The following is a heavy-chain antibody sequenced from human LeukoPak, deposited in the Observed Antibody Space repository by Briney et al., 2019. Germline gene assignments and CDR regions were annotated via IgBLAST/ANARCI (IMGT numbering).Heavy chain of an antibody. CDR3: AKHEIVVVPAARTDYYYYYYMDV. D-gene: IGHD2-2*01. CDR2: ISGSGGST. Sequence: GGSLRLSCAASGFTFSSYAMSWVRQAPGKGLEWVSAISGSGGSTYYADSVKGRFTISRDNSKNTLYLQMNSLRAEDTAVYYCAKHEIVVVPAARTDYYYYYYMDVWGKGTTVTVSS. V-gene: IGHV3-23*01. J-gene: IGHJ6*03. CDR1: GFTFSSYA.